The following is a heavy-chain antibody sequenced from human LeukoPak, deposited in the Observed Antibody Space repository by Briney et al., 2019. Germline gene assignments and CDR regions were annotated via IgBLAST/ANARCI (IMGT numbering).Heavy chain of an antibody. Sequence: GGSLRLSCSASGFNFNKYWMHWVRQAPGKGLVWVSRISRNGNITMYADSVEGRFTISRDNAKNTVYLQMNSLRVEDTAVYYCVPGGYCKSFTCFYDAFDIWGQGTMVTVSS. CDR3: VPGGYCKSFTCFYDAFDI. CDR1: GFNFNKYW. J-gene: IGHJ3*02. D-gene: IGHD2-15*01. V-gene: IGHV3-74*03. CDR2: ISRNGNIT.